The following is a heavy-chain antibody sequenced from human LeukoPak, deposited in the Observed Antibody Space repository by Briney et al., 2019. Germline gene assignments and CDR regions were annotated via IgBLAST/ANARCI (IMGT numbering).Heavy chain of an antibody. CDR1: GGTFISYA. J-gene: IGHJ6*04. D-gene: IGHD3-10*01. CDR3: ASDSGSYSYGYYYYYGMDV. Sequence: SVKVSCKASGGTFISYAISWVRQAPGQGLEWMGGIIPIFGTANYAQKFQGRVTITADEATSTAYMELSSLRSEDTAVYYCASDSGSYSYGYYYYYGMDVRGKGTTVTVSS. CDR2: IIPIFGTA. V-gene: IGHV1-69*13.